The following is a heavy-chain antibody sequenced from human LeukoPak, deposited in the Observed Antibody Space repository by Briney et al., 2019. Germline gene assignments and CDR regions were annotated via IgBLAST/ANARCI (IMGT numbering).Heavy chain of an antibody. Sequence: NSSETLSLTCTVSGGSISSGNYYRSWIRQPAGKGLEWIGRIYTSGSTNYNPSLKSRVTISVDTSKNQFSLKLSSVTAADTAVYYCARIGIAAAGTISYYYYMDVWGKGTTVTVSS. CDR1: GGSISSGNYY. V-gene: IGHV4-61*02. CDR3: ARIGIAAAGTISYYYYMDV. J-gene: IGHJ6*03. D-gene: IGHD6-13*01. CDR2: IYTSGST.